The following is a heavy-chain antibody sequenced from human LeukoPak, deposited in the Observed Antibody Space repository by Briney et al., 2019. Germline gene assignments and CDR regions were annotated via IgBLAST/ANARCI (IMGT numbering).Heavy chain of an antibody. CDR1: GFTFSDYY. J-gene: IGHJ5*02. D-gene: IGHD6-6*01. Sequence: PGGSLRLSCAASGFTFSDYYMTWIRQAPGKGLEWVSYISGSGGSIYYADSVKGRITISRDNAKNSLYLQMNSLRAEDTAVYYCARDHWSSSSEGNHWFDPWGQGTLVPVSA. CDR2: ISGSGGSI. CDR3: ARDHWSSSSEGNHWFDP. V-gene: IGHV3-11*01.